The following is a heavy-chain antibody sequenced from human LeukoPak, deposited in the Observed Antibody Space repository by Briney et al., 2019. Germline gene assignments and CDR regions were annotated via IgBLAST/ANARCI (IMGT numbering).Heavy chain of an antibody. CDR2: MKPNSGNT. D-gene: IGHD1-7*01. V-gene: IGHV1-8*01. Sequence: ASVKVSCKASAYTFTNYDINWVRQATGQGLEWMGWMKPNSGNTGYAQKFQGRVIMTRNTSITTAYMELSSLTSEDTAVYYCATGIVGGTTVGPWGQGTLVTVSS. J-gene: IGHJ5*02. CDR3: ATGIVGGTTVGP. CDR1: AYTFTNYD.